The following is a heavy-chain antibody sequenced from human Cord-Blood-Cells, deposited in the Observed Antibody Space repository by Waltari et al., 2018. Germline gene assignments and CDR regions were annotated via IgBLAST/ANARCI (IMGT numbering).Heavy chain of an antibody. V-gene: IGHV3-53*01. CDR1: GFTVSSNY. CDR3: ARVDGDYTFDY. Sequence: EVQLVESGGGLIQPGGSLRLSCAASGFTVSSNYMSWVRQAPGKGLEGVAVIYSGGSTYYADSGKGRVTISRDNSKNTLYLQMNSLRAEDTVVYYCARVDGDYTFDYWGQGTLVTVSS. J-gene: IGHJ4*02. CDR2: IYSGGST. D-gene: IGHD4-17*01.